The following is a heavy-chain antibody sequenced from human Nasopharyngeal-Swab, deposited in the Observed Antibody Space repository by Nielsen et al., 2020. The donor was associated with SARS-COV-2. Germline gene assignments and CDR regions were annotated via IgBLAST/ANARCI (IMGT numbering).Heavy chain of an antibody. D-gene: IGHD2-2*01. CDR2: ISSSSSYI. CDR3: ARGQYCSSTSCYARGYYYYYGMDV. CDR1: GFTFSSYS. Sequence: GGSLRLSCAASGFTFSSYSMNWDRQAPGKGLEWVSSISSSSSYIYYAGSVKGRFTISRDNAKNSLYLQMNSLRAEDTAVYYCARGQYCSSTSCYARGYYYYYGMDVWGQGTTVTVSS. V-gene: IGHV3-21*01. J-gene: IGHJ6*02.